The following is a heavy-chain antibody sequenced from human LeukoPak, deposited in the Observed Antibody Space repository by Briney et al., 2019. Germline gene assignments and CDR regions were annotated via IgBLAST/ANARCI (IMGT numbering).Heavy chain of an antibody. J-gene: IGHJ5*02. V-gene: IGHV3-23*01. CDR1: GFTFSSYA. D-gene: IGHD3-9*01. Sequence: GGSLRLSCAASGFTFSSYAMSWVRQAPGKGLEWVSAISGSGGSTYYADSVKGRFTISRNNSKNTLYLQMNSLRAEDTAVYYCAKDRGYDTATNWFDPWGQGTLVTVSS. CDR2: ISGSGGST. CDR3: AKDRGYDTATNWFDP.